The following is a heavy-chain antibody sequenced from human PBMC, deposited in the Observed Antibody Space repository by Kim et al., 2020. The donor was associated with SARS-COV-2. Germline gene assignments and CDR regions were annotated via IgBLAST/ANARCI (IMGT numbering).Heavy chain of an antibody. V-gene: IGHV5-51*01. J-gene: IGHJ4*02. CDR3: ARLGNLYYDFWRTEYYFDY. CDR2: IYPGDSDT. CDR1: GYIFTSYW. Sequence: GESPKISCKGSGYIFTSYWIGWVRQMPGKGLEWMGIIYPGDSDTRYSPSFQGQVTISADKSISTAYLQWSSLKASDTAMYYCARLGNLYYDFWRTEYYFDYWGQGTLVTVSS. D-gene: IGHD3-3*01.